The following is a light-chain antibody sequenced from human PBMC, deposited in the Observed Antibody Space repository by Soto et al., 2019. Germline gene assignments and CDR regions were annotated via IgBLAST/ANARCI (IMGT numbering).Light chain of an antibody. CDR2: SDD. CDR1: SSNIGGNS. Sequence: QAVLTQPPSASGTPGQRVTISCSGSSSNIGGNSVNWYQHLPGTAPKILMYSDDERPSGVPDRFSGSKSGTSASLAISGHQSEDEADYYCAAWDDNLNGPVFGGGTKLTVL. J-gene: IGLJ2*01. CDR3: AAWDDNLNGPV. V-gene: IGLV1-44*01.